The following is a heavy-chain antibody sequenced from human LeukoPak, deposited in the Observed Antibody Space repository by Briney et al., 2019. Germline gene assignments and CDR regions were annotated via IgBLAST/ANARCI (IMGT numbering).Heavy chain of an antibody. D-gene: IGHD5-18*01. CDR2: IYSGGTT. J-gene: IGHJ4*02. V-gene: IGHV3-66*01. Sequence: GGSLTLSCRACGFRMSVHTMDWARQARGEGVEWCSVIYSGGTTYNEDSVKGRFTISRDNSKNTLQLQMNSLRAEDTAVYYCARDQYSYAHAAHWGQGTLVTVSS. CDR1: GFRMSVHT. CDR3: ARDQYSYAHAAH.